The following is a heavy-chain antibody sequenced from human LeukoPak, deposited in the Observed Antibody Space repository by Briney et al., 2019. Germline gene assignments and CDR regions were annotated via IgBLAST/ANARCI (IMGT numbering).Heavy chain of an antibody. CDR1: GGSISSYY. Sequence: SETLSLTCTVSGGSISSYYWSWIRQPAGKGLEWIGRFCTSGSTNYNPSLKSRVTMSVDTSKNQFSLKLRSVTAADTAVYYCARDGCSSTSCYSGMDVWGQGTTVTVSS. CDR2: FCTSGST. D-gene: IGHD2-2*01. CDR3: ARDGCSSTSCYSGMDV. V-gene: IGHV4-4*07. J-gene: IGHJ6*02.